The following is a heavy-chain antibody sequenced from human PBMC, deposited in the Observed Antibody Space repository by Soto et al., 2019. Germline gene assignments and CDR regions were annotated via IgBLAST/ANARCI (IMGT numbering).Heavy chain of an antibody. V-gene: IGHV4-31*03. CDR2: IYDSESA. CDR3: ARASSSSSAADY. D-gene: IGHD6-6*01. Sequence: QVQLQESGPGLVKASQTLSLICSVSGESISSGGYYWSWIRHHPGKGLEWIGYIYDSESAYYNPSLTSRVXXXMXXSKNHFAMQLSSVPAADTPVYYCARASSSSSAADYWGQGTLITVSS. CDR1: GESISSGGYY. J-gene: IGHJ4*02.